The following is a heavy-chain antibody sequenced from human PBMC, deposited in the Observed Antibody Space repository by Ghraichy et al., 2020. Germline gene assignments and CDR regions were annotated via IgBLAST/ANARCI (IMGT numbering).Heavy chain of an antibody. CDR3: ARDRLCSGGSCYTKYYYYGMDV. CDR2: ISSSSSYI. Sequence: GESLNISCAASGFTFSSYSMNWVRQAPGKGLEWVSSISSSSSYIYYADSVKGRFTISRDNAKNSLYLQMNSLRAEDTAVYYCARDRLCSGGSCYTKYYYYGMDVWGQGTTVTVSS. J-gene: IGHJ6*02. D-gene: IGHD2-15*01. CDR1: GFTFSSYS. V-gene: IGHV3-21*01.